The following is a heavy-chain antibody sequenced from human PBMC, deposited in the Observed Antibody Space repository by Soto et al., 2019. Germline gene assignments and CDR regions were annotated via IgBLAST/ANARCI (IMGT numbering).Heavy chain of an antibody. D-gene: IGHD3-22*01. Sequence: SETLSLTCTVSRGSISSGDHYWTWLRQPPGKGLEWIGYIYYSGSTYYNPSLKSRVAISVDTSKNQFSLTLTSVTAADTAVYYRAREEALIVVPTGGIDYSFDYWGQGTLVTVSS. V-gene: IGHV4-30-4*01. J-gene: IGHJ4*02. CDR1: RGSISSGDHY. CDR3: AREEALIVVPTGGIDYSFDY. CDR2: IYYSGST.